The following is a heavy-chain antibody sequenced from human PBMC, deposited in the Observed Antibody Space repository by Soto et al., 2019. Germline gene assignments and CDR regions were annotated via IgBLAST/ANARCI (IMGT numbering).Heavy chain of an antibody. V-gene: IGHV3-21*01. J-gene: IGHJ4*02. D-gene: IGHD1-26*01. CDR2: ITSDTNYM. CDR3: ARGGWDLLDFDF. CDR1: GFSFNTYT. Sequence: EVQLVESGGGLVRPGGSLRLSCAASGFSFNTYTMNWVRQAPGKGLEWVSSITSDTNYMNYADSVKGRFTISRDNAKNSLYLQMNSLRAADTAVYYCARGGWDLLDFDFWGQGTLVTVSS.